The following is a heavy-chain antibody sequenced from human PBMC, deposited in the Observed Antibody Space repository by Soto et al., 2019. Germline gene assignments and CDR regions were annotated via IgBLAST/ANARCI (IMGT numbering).Heavy chain of an antibody. CDR1: GFSLSAYGVR. Sequence: SGPTLVNPTQTLTLTCSFSGFSLSAYGVRVIWFRQPPGETLEWLALIHWNDDKRYSPYLKSRLTITKDTSKNQVVLTLTNLDPLDTGTYFCAHTKDSSGFLTSWGEGILVTVSS. D-gene: IGHD3-22*01. CDR3: AHTKDSSGFLTS. CDR2: IHWNDDK. J-gene: IGHJ5*02. V-gene: IGHV2-5*01.